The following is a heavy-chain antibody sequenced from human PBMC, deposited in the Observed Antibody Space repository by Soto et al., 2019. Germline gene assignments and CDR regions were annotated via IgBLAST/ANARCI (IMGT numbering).Heavy chain of an antibody. Sequence: GGSLGVSGSFALFTFTSYGMHWVRPAPCKGLERVAGVWYDGINKYYADSGKGRFTISRDNSKNTLYLEMNSMRAEDTAVYYSERESEELTSNFESWGQGTLVTVSS. CDR1: LFTFTSYG. CDR3: ERESEELTSNFES. J-gene: IGHJ4*02. CDR2: VWYDGINK. D-gene: IGHD1-7*01. V-gene: IGHV3-33*01.